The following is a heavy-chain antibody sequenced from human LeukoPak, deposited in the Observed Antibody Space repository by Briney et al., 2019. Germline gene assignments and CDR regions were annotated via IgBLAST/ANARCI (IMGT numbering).Heavy chain of an antibody. D-gene: IGHD1-26*01. CDR1: GGSISSYY. J-gene: IGHJ5*02. V-gene: IGHV4-59*01. CDR2: IYYSGST. Sequence: SETLSLTCTVSGGSISSYYWSWIRQPPGKGLEWVGYIYYSGSTNYNPSPMSRVTISLDTSKNQFSLKLSSVTAADTAVYYCARLLSANWFDPWGQGTLVTVSS. CDR3: ARLLSANWFDP.